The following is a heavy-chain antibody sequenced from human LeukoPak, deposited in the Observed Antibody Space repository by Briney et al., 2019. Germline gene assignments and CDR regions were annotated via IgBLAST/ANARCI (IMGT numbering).Heavy chain of an antibody. D-gene: IGHD6-13*01. CDR2: ISGSGGST. J-gene: IGHJ6*03. CDR1: GFTFSSYA. V-gene: IGHV3-23*01. Sequence: PGGSLRLSCAASGFTFSSYAMSWVRQAPGKGLEWLSAISGSGGSTYYADSVKGRFTISRDNSKNTLYLQMNSLRAEDTAVYYCATYSSSPHFDYYYMDVWGKGTTVTVSS. CDR3: ATYSSSPHFDYYYMDV.